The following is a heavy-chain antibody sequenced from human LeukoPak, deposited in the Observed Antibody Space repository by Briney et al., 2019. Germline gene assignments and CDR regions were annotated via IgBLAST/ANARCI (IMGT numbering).Heavy chain of an antibody. CDR3: AKGRSPKAPFDY. V-gene: IGHV4-39*01. J-gene: IGHJ4*02. CDR1: GGPISRNSYY. Sequence: SETLSLTCTVSGGPISRNSYYWGWIRQSPGKGLEWVAIFYYSGTTFKNPSLKSRVTISVDPSQNQFSLNLKSVTAADTAVYFCAKGRSPKAPFDYCGQGTLVTVSS. CDR2: FYYSGTT.